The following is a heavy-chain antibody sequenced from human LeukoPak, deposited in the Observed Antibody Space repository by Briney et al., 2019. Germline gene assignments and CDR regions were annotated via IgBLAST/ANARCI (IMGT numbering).Heavy chain of an antibody. CDR1: GGSISSCSHS. CDR3: ARDWANCGGDCSPFDY. J-gene: IGHJ4*02. Sequence: SETLSLTCTVSGGSISSCSHSWGWIRQPPGKGLVWIGSIYYSGSTNYNPALKSRVTISVDTSKNQFSLKLSSVTAADTAVYYCARDWANCGGDCSPFDYWGQGTLVTVSS. V-gene: IGHV4-39*01. CDR2: IYYSGST. D-gene: IGHD2-21*02.